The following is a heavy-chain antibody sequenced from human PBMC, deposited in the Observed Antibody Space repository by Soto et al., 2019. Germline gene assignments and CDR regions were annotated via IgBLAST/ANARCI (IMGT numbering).Heavy chain of an antibody. V-gene: IGHV4-39*01. CDR2: VYHNENT. Sequence: SATTSVTWPVSGGSIKDFGDYWGWINKAPGKGLEWIGTVYHNENTYYNPSLKSRITISADTAKNQFSLNLRSVTAADTAIYFCARRERYYGSPGWFDPWGQGTLVTVSS. CDR3: ARRERYYGSPGWFDP. CDR1: GGSIKDFGDY. D-gene: IGHD3-16*01. J-gene: IGHJ5*02.